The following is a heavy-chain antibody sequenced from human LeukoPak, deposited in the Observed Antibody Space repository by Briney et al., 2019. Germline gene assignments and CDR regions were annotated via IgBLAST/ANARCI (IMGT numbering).Heavy chain of an antibody. CDR3: ARERWEVAGGSRFDS. Sequence: GRSLRLSCAASGLSFSSHAMHWVRQSPGKGLEWVAIISYDGNHKNYGDSVKGRFTISRDNFENTLDLQMNSLRSEDTAVYYCARERWEVAGGSRFDSWGPGTLVTVSS. CDR1: GLSFSSHA. CDR2: ISYDGNHK. D-gene: IGHD6-19*01. J-gene: IGHJ4*02. V-gene: IGHV3-30-3*01.